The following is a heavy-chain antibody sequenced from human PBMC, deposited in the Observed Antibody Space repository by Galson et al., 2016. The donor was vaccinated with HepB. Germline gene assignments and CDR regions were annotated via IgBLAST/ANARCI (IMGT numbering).Heavy chain of an antibody. J-gene: IGHJ3*01. CDR1: GYTFSDYY. CDR2: INPNSGAT. V-gene: IGHV1-2*06. Sequence: SVKVSCKASGYTFSDYYMHWLRQAPGQGPEWMGRINPNSGATDYAQKFQGRVTMTRDTSIITAYMEVTRLTSDDTAVYFCARARRSSSSLAAFDLWSQGTMVTVSS. D-gene: IGHD6-6*01. CDR3: ARARRSSSSLAAFDL.